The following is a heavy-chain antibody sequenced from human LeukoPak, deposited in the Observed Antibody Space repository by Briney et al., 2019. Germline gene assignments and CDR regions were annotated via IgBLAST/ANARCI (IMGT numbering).Heavy chain of an antibody. D-gene: IGHD3-10*01. J-gene: IGHJ4*02. V-gene: IGHV4-34*01. CDR1: GGSFSGYY. CDR3: ARGPDYYGSGSYM. CDR2: INHSGST. Sequence: PSETLSLTCAVYGGSFSGYYWSWIRQPPGKGLEWIGEINHSGSTNYNPSLKSRVTISVDTSKNQFSLKLSSVTAADTAVYYCARGPDYYGSGSYMWGQGTLVTVSS.